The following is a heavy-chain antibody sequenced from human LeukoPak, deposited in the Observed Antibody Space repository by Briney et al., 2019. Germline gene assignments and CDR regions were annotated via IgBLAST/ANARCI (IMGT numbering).Heavy chain of an antibody. Sequence: VASVTVSFTASGYTFTVYYMHWVRQAPGQGLEWMGWIIPNSGATNYAQNLQGRVTMTRDTAISTAYMELKRLTSDDTAVYYCARQLGATSRDYWGQGTLVTVSS. J-gene: IGHJ4*02. CDR1: GYTFTVYY. V-gene: IGHV1-2*02. CDR2: IIPNSGAT. D-gene: IGHD3-16*01. CDR3: ARQLGATSRDY.